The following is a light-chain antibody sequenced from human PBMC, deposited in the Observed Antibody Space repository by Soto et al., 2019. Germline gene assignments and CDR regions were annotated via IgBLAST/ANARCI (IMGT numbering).Light chain of an antibody. CDR3: QHYDNIPYS. J-gene: IGKJ2*03. V-gene: IGKV1-33*01. Sequence: DTQMTQSPSSLSASVGDRVTITCQASQDISQYLNWYQHKPGKAPKLLIYAASNLETGVPSRFSGSGSATDFTFTISSLQTEDIATYYCQHYDNIPYSFGQGTKLEIK. CDR1: QDISQY. CDR2: AAS.